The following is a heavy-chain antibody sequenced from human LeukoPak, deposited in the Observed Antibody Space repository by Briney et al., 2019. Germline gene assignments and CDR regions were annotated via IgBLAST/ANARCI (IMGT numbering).Heavy chain of an antibody. D-gene: IGHD3-10*01. CDR3: ARTSITMVRGVTRWGYYFDY. CDR2: IYYSGST. CDR1: GGSISSYY. V-gene: IGHV4-59*01. Sequence: SETLSLTCTVSGGSISSYYWSWIRQPPGKGLEWIGYIYYSGSTNYNPSLKSRVTISVDTSKNQFSLKLSSVTAADTAVYYCARTSITMVRGVTRWGYYFDYWGQGTLVTVSS. J-gene: IGHJ4*02.